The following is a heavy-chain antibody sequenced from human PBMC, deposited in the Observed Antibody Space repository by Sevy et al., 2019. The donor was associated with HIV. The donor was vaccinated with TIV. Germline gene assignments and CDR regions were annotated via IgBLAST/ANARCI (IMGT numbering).Heavy chain of an antibody. CDR2: ISSSSSTI. CDR1: GFTFSSYS. J-gene: IGHJ4*02. Sequence: WGSLRLSCAASGFTFSSYSMNWVRQAPGKGLEWVSYISSSSSTIYYAHSVKGRFTISRDNAKNSLYLQMNSLRAEDTAVYYCARTWDEPNYDFWSGYYTPLPYFDYWGQGTLVTVSS. CDR3: ARTWDEPNYDFWSGYYTPLPYFDY. D-gene: IGHD3-3*01. V-gene: IGHV3-48*01.